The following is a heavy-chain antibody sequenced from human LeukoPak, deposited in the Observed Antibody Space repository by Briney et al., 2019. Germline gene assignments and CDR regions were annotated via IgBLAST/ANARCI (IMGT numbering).Heavy chain of an antibody. Sequence: GRSLRLSCAASGFTFSSYAMHWVRQAPGKGLEWVAFISYDGSNKYYADSVKGRFTLCRDNSKNALYLQMNSLRAEDTAVYYCARDLSSSSSGWYVAYYYYGMDVWGQGTTVTVSS. CDR3: ARDLSSSSSGWYVAYYYYGMDV. CDR1: GFTFSSYA. V-gene: IGHV3-30-3*01. D-gene: IGHD6-19*01. J-gene: IGHJ6*02. CDR2: ISYDGSNK.